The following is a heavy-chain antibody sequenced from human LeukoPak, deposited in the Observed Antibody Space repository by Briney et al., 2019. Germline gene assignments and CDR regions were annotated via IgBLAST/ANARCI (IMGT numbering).Heavy chain of an antibody. V-gene: IGHV4-39*01. J-gene: IGHJ5*02. CDR3: ARSIAAVGNSRWFDP. CDR2: IYYSGST. D-gene: IGHD6-13*01. Sequence: SETLSLTCTVSGGSISSSSYYWGWIRQPPGKGLEWIGSIYYSGSTYYNPSLKSRVTISVDTSKNQFSLKLSSVTAADTAVYYCARSIAAVGNSRWFDPWGQGTLVTVSS. CDR1: GGSISSSSYY.